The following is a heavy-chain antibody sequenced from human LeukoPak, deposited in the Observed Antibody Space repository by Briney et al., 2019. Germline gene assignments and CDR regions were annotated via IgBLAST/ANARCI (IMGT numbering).Heavy chain of an antibody. Sequence: GGSLRLSCAASGFTFSSYEMIWVRQAPGKGLEWGSYISSSGSTIYYADSVKGRFTISRDNAKNSLYLQMNSLRAEDTAVYYCARDDPRRALPFDYWGQGTLVTVSS. CDR2: ISSSGSTI. D-gene: IGHD1-26*01. V-gene: IGHV3-48*03. CDR3: ARDDPRRALPFDY. J-gene: IGHJ4*02. CDR1: GFTFSSYE.